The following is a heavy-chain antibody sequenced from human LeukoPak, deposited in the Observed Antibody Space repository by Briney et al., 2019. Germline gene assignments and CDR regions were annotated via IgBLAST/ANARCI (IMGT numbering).Heavy chain of an antibody. CDR3: ARAWIAVAPSDY. V-gene: IGHV3-11*04. D-gene: IGHD6-19*01. CDR1: GFTFSNYY. CDR2: ISSSGSTI. J-gene: IGHJ4*02. Sequence: GGSLRLSCAASGFTFSNYYMSWIRQAPGKGLEWVSYISSSGSTIYYADSVKGRFTVSRDNAKNSLYLQMNSLRAEDTAVYYCARAWIAVAPSDYWGQGTLVTVSS.